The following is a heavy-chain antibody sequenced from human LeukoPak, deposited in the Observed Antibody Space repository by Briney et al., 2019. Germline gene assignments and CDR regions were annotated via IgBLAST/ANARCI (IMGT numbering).Heavy chain of an antibody. Sequence: PGGSLRLSCAASGFTFSTYWMHWGRQAPGKGRVWVSRINGDGSSTSYADSVKGRFTVSRDNAKNTLYLQMDSLRAEDTAVYYCSTERSLGYWGQGTLVTVSS. CDR2: INGDGSST. V-gene: IGHV3-74*01. CDR1: GFTFSTYW. CDR3: STERSLGY. J-gene: IGHJ4*02. D-gene: IGHD6-13*01.